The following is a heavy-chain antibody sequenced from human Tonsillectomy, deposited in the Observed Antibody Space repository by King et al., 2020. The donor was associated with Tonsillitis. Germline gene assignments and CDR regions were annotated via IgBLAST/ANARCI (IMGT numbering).Heavy chain of an antibody. D-gene: IGHD3-22*01. J-gene: IGHJ3*02. Sequence: QLVQSGAEVKKPGASVKVSCKASGYTFTSYYMHWVRQAPGQGLEWMGIINPSGGSTSYAQKFQGRVTMTRDTSTSTVYMELSSLRFEDTAVYYCARAATPIVVVPSGAFDIWGQGTMVTVSS. CDR1: GYTFTSYY. CDR2: INPSGGST. V-gene: IGHV1-46*03. CDR3: ARAATPIVVVPSGAFDI.